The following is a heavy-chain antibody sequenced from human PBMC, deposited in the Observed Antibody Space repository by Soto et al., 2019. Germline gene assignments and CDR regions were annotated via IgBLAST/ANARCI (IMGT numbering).Heavy chain of an antibody. CDR1: GGSISSYY. D-gene: IGHD3-3*01. J-gene: IGHJ4*02. Sequence: PSETLSLSCTVSGGSISSYYWSWIRQPPGKGLEWIGYIYYSGSTNYNPSLKSRVTISVDTSKNQFSLKLSSVTAADTAVYYCARLDAGFWSGLIVYWGQGTLVTVSS. CDR2: IYYSGST. CDR3: ARLDAGFWSGLIVY. V-gene: IGHV4-59*08.